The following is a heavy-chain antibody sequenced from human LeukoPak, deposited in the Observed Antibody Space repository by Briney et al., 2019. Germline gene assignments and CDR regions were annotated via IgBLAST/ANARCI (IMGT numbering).Heavy chain of an antibody. V-gene: IGHV1-8*01. Sequence: ASVKVSCKASGYTFTSYDINWLRQATGQGLEWMGWMNPNSGNTGYAQKFQGRVTMTRNTSISTAYMELSSLRSEDTAVYYCARGRIGGYSYGYDLDYWGQGTLVTVSS. J-gene: IGHJ4*02. D-gene: IGHD5-18*01. CDR2: MNPNSGNT. CDR1: GYTFTSYD. CDR3: ARGRIGGYSYGYDLDY.